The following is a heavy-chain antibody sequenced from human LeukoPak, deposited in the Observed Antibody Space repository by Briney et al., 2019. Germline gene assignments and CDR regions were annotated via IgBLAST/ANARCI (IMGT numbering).Heavy chain of an antibody. V-gene: IGHV1-69*04. D-gene: IGHD4-17*01. CDR3: ARDPQRTSGDYADD. Sequence: SVKVSCKASGYTFTSYGISWVRQAPGQGLEWMGRIIPILGIANYAQKFQGRVTITADKSTSTAYMELSSLRSEDTAVYYCARDPQRTSGDYADDWGQGTLVTVSS. CDR1: GYTFTSYG. J-gene: IGHJ4*02. CDR2: IIPILGIA.